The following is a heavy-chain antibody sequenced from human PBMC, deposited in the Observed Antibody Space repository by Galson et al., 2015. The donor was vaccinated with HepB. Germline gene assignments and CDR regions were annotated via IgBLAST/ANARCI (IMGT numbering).Heavy chain of an antibody. V-gene: IGHV1-2*06. CDR1: GFTFIGYN. CDR2: INPNGGVT. CDR3: ARDLRPTNFGVFTLDY. D-gene: IGHD3-3*01. Sequence: SVKVSCKGSGFTFIGYNIHWVRQAPGQGLEWPGRINPNGGVTTYAHKFQGRLTLTRATSTNTAYLELTSLNPDDSAIYYCARDLRPTNFGVFTLDYWGQGSLVTVSS. J-gene: IGHJ4*02.